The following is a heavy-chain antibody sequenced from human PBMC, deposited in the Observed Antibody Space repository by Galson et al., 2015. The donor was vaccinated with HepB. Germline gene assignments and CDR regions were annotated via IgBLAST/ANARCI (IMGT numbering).Heavy chain of an antibody. CDR2: ISGSGGST. D-gene: IGHD3-10*01. J-gene: IGHJ1*01. Sequence: SLRLSCAASGFTFSSYAMSWVRQAPGKGLEWVSAISGSGGSTYYADSVKGRFTISRDNSKNTLYLQMNSLRAEDTAVYYCAKAGYGSGKSRIQHWGQGTLVTVSS. CDR1: GFTFSSYA. CDR3: AKAGYGSGKSRIQH. V-gene: IGHV3-23*01.